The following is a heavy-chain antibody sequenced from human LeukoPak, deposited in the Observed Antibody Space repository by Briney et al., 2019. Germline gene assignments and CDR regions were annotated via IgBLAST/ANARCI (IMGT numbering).Heavy chain of an antibody. V-gene: IGHV3-23*01. Sequence: PGGSLTLSCAASGFTFSNYAMNWFRQPPGRGLEWVSAILSGGGGTLYADSVKGRFTISRDNSKNTLFLQMNNMRPEDTAVYYCARDPNGDYVGAFEMWGQGTKVTVS. CDR1: GFTFSNYA. CDR3: ARDPNGDYVGAFEM. D-gene: IGHD4-17*01. J-gene: IGHJ3*02. CDR2: ILSGGGGT.